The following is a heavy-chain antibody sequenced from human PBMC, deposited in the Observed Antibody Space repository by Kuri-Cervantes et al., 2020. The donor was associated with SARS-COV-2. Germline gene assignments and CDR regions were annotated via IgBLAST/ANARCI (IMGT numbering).Heavy chain of an antibody. D-gene: IGHD6-19*01. J-gene: IGHJ5*02. CDR1: GFSVRGDY. CDR3: ARVPYTTGSLNWFDP. V-gene: IGHV3-53*01. Sequence: GESLKISCAASGFSVRGDYMTWVRQAPGKGLEWVAVIYDVGATFYADSVRGRFIVSRDMSENTLYLQMNSLRVEDTAFYYCARVPYTTGSLNWFDPWGQGTLVTVSS. CDR2: IYDVGAT.